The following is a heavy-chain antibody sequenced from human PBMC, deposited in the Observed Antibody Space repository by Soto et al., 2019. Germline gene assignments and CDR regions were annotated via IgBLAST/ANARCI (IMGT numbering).Heavy chain of an antibody. J-gene: IGHJ6*02. CDR3: ARGIYYDFWSGYLYGMDV. V-gene: IGHV3-21*01. D-gene: IGHD3-3*01. CDR1: GFTFSSYS. CDR2: ISSSSSYI. Sequence: GGSLRLSCAASGFTFSSYSVNWVRQAPGKGLEWVSSISSSSSYIYYVDSVKGRFTISRDNAKNSLYLQMNSLRAEDTAVYYCARGIYYDFWSGYLYGMDVWGQGTTVTVPS.